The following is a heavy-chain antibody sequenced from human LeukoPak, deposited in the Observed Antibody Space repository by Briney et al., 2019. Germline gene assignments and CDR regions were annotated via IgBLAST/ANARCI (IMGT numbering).Heavy chain of an antibody. D-gene: IGHD5-18*01. V-gene: IGHV4-39*01. J-gene: IGHJ4*02. CDR2: IFYIGVT. Sequence: LDTLSLTCSVSGGSINISPSYWGWIRQPPGKGLEWIGSIFYIGVTYYNPSLKSRVTISVDTSKNQFSLMLTSVTASDTAMYFCAKREDTAADSQFDLWGQGILVTV. CDR3: AKREDTAADSQFDL. CDR1: GGSINISPSY.